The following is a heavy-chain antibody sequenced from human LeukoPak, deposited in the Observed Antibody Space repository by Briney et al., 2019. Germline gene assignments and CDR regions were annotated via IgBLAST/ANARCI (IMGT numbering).Heavy chain of an antibody. CDR3: ARAYSGYDYNSGADY. CDR1: GFTVSSNY. D-gene: IGHD5-12*01. Sequence: GGSLRLSCAASGFTVSSNYMSWVRQAPGKGLEWVSIIYSGGSTYYAESVKGRFTISRDNSKNTLYLQMNSLRAEDTAVYYCARAYSGYDYNSGADYWGQGTLVTVSS. J-gene: IGHJ4*02. CDR2: IYSGGST. V-gene: IGHV3-53*05.